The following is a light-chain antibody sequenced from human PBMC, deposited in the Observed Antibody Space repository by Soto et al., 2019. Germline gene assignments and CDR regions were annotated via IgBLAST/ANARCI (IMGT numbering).Light chain of an antibody. CDR2: DVT. V-gene: IGLV2-14*01. CDR3: SSYTSINTVV. Sequence: QSALTQPASVSGSPGQSITISCTGTSSDVGGYNYVCWYQQHPGKAPKLIIHDVTIRPSGVSDRFSASKSGNTASLSISGLQAEDEADYYCSSYTSINTVVFGGGTKLTVL. J-gene: IGLJ2*01. CDR1: SSDVGGYNY.